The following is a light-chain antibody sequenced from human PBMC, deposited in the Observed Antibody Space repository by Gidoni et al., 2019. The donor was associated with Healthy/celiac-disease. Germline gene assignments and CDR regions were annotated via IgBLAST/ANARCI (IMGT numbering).Light chain of an antibody. V-gene: IGLV3-21*04. J-gene: IGLJ2*01. Sequence: SYVLPQPPSVSVAPGTTARITCGGNNIGSKSVHWYQQKPGQAPVLVIYDDSDRPAGIPERFSGSNSGNTATLTISRVEAGDEADYYCQVWDSSSDHPSVVFGGGTKLTVL. CDR2: DDS. CDR1: NIGSKS. CDR3: QVWDSSSDHPSVV.